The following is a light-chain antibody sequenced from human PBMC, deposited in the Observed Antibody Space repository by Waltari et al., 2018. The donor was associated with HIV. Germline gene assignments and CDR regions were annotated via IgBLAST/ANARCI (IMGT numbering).Light chain of an antibody. CDR2: DAS. CDR3: QQYGSSLHS. J-gene: IGKJ2*03. V-gene: IGKV3D-20*01. CDR1: QSVSSSY. Sequence: EIVLTQSPATLSLSPGERATLSCGAGQSVSSSYLAWYQQKPGLAPSLLIYDASRRATGIPDRFSGSGSGTDFTLTISRLEPEDFAVYYCQQYGSSLHSFGQGTKLEIK.